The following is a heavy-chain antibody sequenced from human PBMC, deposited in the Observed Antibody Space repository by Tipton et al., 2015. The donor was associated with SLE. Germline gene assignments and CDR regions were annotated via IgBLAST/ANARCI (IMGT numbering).Heavy chain of an antibody. CDR2: INQDGSEK. CDR1: GFTFSTYF. Sequence: GSLRLSCAASGFTFSTYFMSWVRQGPGKGLEWVANINQDGSEKNYVDSVKGRYTISRDNAQNSVYLQMNSLRAGDTAVYYCARFYSSGWLDYFDYWGQGTLVTVSS. D-gene: IGHD6-19*01. CDR3: ARFYSSGWLDYFDY. V-gene: IGHV3-7*01. J-gene: IGHJ4*02.